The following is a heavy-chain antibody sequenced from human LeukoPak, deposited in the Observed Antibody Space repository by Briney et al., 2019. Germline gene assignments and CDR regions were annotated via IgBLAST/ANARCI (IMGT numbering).Heavy chain of an antibody. Sequence: PSETLSLTCTVSGGSISSSSYYWGWIRQPPGKGLEWIGSIYYSGSTYYNPSLKSRVTISVDTSKNQFSLKLSSVTAADTAVYYCARVSTYSSSRYGLFSVLDYYGMDVWGQGTTVTVSS. CDR3: ARVSTYSSSRYGLFSVLDYYGMDV. V-gene: IGHV4-39*07. J-gene: IGHJ6*02. CDR1: GGSISSSSYY. D-gene: IGHD6-13*01. CDR2: IYYSGST.